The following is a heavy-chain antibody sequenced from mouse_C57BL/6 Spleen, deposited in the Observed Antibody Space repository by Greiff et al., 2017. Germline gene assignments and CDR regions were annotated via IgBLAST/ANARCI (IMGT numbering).Heavy chain of an antibody. CDR3: ARDYYGSSWFAY. D-gene: IGHD1-1*01. V-gene: IGHV7-3*01. CDR2: IRNKANGYTT. Sequence: EVKLEESGGGLVQPGGSLSLSCAASGFTFTAYYMSWVRQPPGKALEWLGFIRNKANGYTTEYSASVKGRFTISRDNSQSILYLQMNALRAEDSATYYCARDYYGSSWFAYWGQGTLVTVSA. CDR1: GFTFTAYY. J-gene: IGHJ3*01.